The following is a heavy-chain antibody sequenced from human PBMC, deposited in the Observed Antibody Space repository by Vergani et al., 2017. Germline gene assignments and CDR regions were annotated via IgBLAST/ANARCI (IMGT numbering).Heavy chain of an antibody. D-gene: IGHD4-11*01. CDR2: IIPVLDIA. V-gene: IGHV1-69*02. CDR3: ARVSPTVTRWTEIVGGEYYFDY. Sequence: QVQLVQSGAEVKKPGSSVRVSCKTSGGTFSRYTISWVRQAPGQGLEWMGRIIPVLDIANYAQKFQGRVTMTTDTSTSTAYMELRSLRSDDTAVYYCARVSPTVTRWTEIVGGEYYFDYWGQGTLVTVSS. J-gene: IGHJ4*02. CDR1: GGTFSRYT.